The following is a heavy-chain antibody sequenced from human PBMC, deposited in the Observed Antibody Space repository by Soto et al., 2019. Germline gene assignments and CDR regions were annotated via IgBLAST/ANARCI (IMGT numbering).Heavy chain of an antibody. CDR2: ISDPGTST. Sequence: GGSLRLSCAAYGFTFVNYAMNWVSQAPGKGLEWISSISDPGTSTYYANSVKGRFSMSRDNSKNTLFLQMNRLRADDTAVYFCAKSLVTPSDAFDLWGRGTLVTVSS. J-gene: IGHJ3*01. D-gene: IGHD2-21*02. V-gene: IGHV3-23*01. CDR3: AKSLVTPSDAFDL. CDR1: GFTFVNYA.